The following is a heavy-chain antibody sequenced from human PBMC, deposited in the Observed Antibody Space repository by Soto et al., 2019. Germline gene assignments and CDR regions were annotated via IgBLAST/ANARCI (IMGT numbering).Heavy chain of an antibody. CDR1: GFTFSSYS. V-gene: IGHV3-21*01. CDR3: ARDRHCSSTSCYRSPHYYYYGMDV. Sequence: PRLSCAASGFTFSSYSMNWVRQAPGKGLEWVSSISSSSSYIYYADSVKGRFTISRDNAKNSLYLQMNSLRAEDTAVYYCARDRHCSSTSCYRSPHYYYYGMDVWGQGTTVTVSS. J-gene: IGHJ6*02. D-gene: IGHD2-2*01. CDR2: ISSSSSYI.